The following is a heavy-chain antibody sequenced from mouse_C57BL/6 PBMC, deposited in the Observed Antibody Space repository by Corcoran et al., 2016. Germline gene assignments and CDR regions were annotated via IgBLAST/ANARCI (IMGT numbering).Heavy chain of an antibody. CDR3: ARTFAY. V-gene: IGHV1-19*01. Sequence: EVQLQQNGPVLVKPGASVKMSCKASGFTFTDYYMNWVKQSHGKSLEWIGVINPYDGGTTYNQNFKGKATLTVDKSSSTAYMELNSLTSEDSAVYYCARTFAYWGQGTLVTVSA. J-gene: IGHJ3*01. CDR1: GFTFTDYY. CDR2: INPYDGGT.